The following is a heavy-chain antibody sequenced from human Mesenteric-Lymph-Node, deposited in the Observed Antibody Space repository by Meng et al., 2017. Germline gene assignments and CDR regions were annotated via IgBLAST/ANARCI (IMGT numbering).Heavy chain of an antibody. J-gene: IGHJ4*02. D-gene: IGHD5-18*01. CDR1: GFTFTSYS. CDR3: VRLHWASGYRFSYPDY. Sequence: GESLKISCAASGFTFTSYSMSWVRQAPGQGLEWVSSVNSGGDDKYYANSLRGRITISRDNAKNALYLQMNNLGAEDTAVYYCVRLHWASGYRFSYPDYWGQGILVTVSS. CDR2: VNSGGDDK. V-gene: IGHV3-21*01.